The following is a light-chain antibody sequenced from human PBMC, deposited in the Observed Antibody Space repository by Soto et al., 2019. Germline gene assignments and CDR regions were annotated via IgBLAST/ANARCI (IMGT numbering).Light chain of an antibody. CDR3: QQLSNWLT. CDR2: DAS. V-gene: IGKV3-11*01. CDR1: QSVSSY. Sequence: EIVLRQSPATLSLSPGERATLSCRASQSVSSYLAWYQQKPGQAPRLLIYDASNRATGIPARFSGSGSGTDFTLTISSLEPEDFTVYYCQQLSNWLTFGGGTKVDIK. J-gene: IGKJ4*01.